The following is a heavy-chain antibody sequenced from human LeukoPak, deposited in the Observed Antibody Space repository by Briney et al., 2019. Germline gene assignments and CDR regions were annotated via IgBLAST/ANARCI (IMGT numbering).Heavy chain of an antibody. CDR3: AKDEGYDPSGNFLFHFNY. CDR2: LNEDGGRT. V-gene: IGHV3-23*01. J-gene: IGHJ4*02. CDR1: GFTFRSYA. D-gene: IGHD3-22*01. Sequence: GGSLRLSCAASGFTFRSYAMSWVRQAPGKGLEWVSVLNEDGGRTLYADSVKGRFTISRDNSQNTVYLHMNSPRAEDTAVYYCAKDEGYDPSGNFLFHFNYWGQGTLVTVSS.